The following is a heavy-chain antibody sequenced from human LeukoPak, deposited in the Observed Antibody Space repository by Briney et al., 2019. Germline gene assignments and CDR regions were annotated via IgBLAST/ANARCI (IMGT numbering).Heavy chain of an antibody. V-gene: IGHV4-59*02. J-gene: IGHJ6*02. CDR2: IYHSGTT. D-gene: IGHD2-15*01. Sequence: SETLSLTCTVSGGSVSSFYWSWIRQPPGKGLEWIGYIYHSGTTYYNPSLKSRVTISVDTSKNQFSLKLSSVTAAVTAEYYCARVLASDSDYYYYGMDVWGQGTTVTVSS. CDR3: ARVLASDSDYYYYGMDV. CDR1: GGSVSSFY.